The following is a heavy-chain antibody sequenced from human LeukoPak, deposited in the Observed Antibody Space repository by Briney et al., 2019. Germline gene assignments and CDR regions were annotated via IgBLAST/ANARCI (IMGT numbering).Heavy chain of an antibody. CDR3: ARGGDSSGYFPFDY. J-gene: IGHJ4*02. CDR1: GGSISSGGYY. CDR2: IYYSGST. D-gene: IGHD3-22*01. V-gene: IGHV4-31*03. Sequence: SQTLSLTCTVSGGSISSGGYYWSWIRQHPEKGLEWIGYIYYSGSTYYNPSLKSRVTMSVDTSNMQFSLNLSSVTAADTAVYYCARGGDSSGYFPFDYWGQGTLVTVSS.